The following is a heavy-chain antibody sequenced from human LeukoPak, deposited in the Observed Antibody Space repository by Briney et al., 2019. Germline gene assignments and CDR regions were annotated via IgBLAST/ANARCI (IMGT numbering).Heavy chain of an antibody. CDR3: AKDSSPAWGDYGMDV. Sequence: GRSLRLSCAASGFTFDDYAMHWVRQAPGKGLEWVSGISWNSGSIGYADSVKGRFTISRDNVKNSLYLQMNSLRAEDTALYYCAKDSSPAWGDYGMDVWGQGTTVTVSS. J-gene: IGHJ6*02. D-gene: IGHD3-16*01. CDR2: ISWNSGSI. CDR1: GFTFDDYA. V-gene: IGHV3-9*01.